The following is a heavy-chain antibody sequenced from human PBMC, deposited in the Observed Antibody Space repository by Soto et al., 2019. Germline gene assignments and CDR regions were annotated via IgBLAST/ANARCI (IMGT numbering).Heavy chain of an antibody. Sequence: PGESLKISCKGSGYSFTSYWIGWVRQMPGKGLEWMGIIYPGDSDTRYSPSFQGQVTISADKSISTAYLQWSSLKASDTAMYYCAIAYGSGDFGSPDYYYYGMDVWGQGTTVTVSS. V-gene: IGHV5-51*01. CDR1: GYSFTSYW. CDR3: AIAYGSGDFGSPDYYYYGMDV. J-gene: IGHJ6*02. D-gene: IGHD3-10*01. CDR2: IYPGDSDT.